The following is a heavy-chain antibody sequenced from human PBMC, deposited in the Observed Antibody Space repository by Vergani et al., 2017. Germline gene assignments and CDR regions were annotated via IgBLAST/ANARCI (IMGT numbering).Heavy chain of an antibody. D-gene: IGHD1-7*01. J-gene: IGHJ4*02. CDR1: GFTFSSYS. CDR3: AKDRGWNYIAYYFDY. Sequence: VQLVESGGGLVKPGGSLRLSCAASGFTFSSYSMNWVRQAPGKGLEWVAVISYDGSNKYYADSVKGRFTISRDNSKNTLYLQMNSLRAEDTAVYYCAKDRGWNYIAYYFDYWGQGTLVTVSS. V-gene: IGHV3-30*18. CDR2: ISYDGSNK.